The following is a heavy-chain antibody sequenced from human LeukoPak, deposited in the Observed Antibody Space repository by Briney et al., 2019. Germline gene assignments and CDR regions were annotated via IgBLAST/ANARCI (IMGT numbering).Heavy chain of an antibody. Sequence: GGSLRLSCAASGFTFSSSWMNWIRQAPGKGLEWVANIKQDGSEKYYVDSVKGRFTISRDNAKNSLYLQMNSLRAEDAAVYYCAREGGSGSYAYYFDYWGQGTLVTVSS. CDR2: IKQDGSEK. D-gene: IGHD1-26*01. CDR3: AREGGSGSYAYYFDY. J-gene: IGHJ4*02. CDR1: GFTFSSSW. V-gene: IGHV3-7*04.